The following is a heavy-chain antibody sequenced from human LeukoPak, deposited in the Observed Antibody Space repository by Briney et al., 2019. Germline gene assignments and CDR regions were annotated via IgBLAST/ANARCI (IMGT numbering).Heavy chain of an antibody. J-gene: IGHJ3*02. CDR1: GASISSCY. CDR2: IFFTGIT. V-gene: IGHV4-59*08. D-gene: IGHD1-26*01. Sequence: PSETLSLTCTVSGASISSCYWSWIRQPPGKGLEWIGYIFFTGITNYNPSLKSRVTITVVTPKNQFSLNLRSVTAADTAVYYCARHRERELLGAFDIWGQGTMVTVSS. CDR3: ARHRERELLGAFDI.